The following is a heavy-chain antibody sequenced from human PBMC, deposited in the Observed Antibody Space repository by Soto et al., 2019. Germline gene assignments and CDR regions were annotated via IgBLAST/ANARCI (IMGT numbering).Heavy chain of an antibody. V-gene: IGHV4-34*01. J-gene: IGHJ5*02. CDR2: INHSGST. Sequence: TLSLTCAVYGLSFSGYYWSWIRPPQGKGLHWIGEINHSGSTNYNPSLQSRVTISVDTSKNQFSLKLSSVTAADTAVYYCARGLGLVGTWFDPWGQGTLVTV. D-gene: IGHD1-26*01. CDR1: GLSFSGYY. CDR3: ARGLGLVGTWFDP.